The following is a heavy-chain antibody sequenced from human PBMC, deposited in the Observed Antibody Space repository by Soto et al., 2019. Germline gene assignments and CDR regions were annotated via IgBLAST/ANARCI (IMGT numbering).Heavy chain of an antibody. CDR3: ARELGLAY. J-gene: IGHJ4*02. CDR1: GFTLSNYW. D-gene: IGHD7-27*01. Sequence: HPGGSLRLSCAASGFTLSNYWMTWVRQAPGKGLEWVANINKDGSQKNYVDSVKGRFTIARDNGQNSLSLQINSLRVEDTAVYYCARELGLAYWGQGALVTVSS. V-gene: IGHV3-7*03. CDR2: INKDGSQK.